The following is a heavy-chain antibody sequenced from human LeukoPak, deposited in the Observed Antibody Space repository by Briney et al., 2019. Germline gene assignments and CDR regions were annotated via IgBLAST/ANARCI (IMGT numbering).Heavy chain of an antibody. V-gene: IGHV4-59*08. CDR2: IYYTEST. CDR3: ARPVGATSY. CDR1: GGSISSYY. Sequence: SETLSLTCTVSGGSISSYYRSWIRQPPGKGLEWIGYIYYTESTNYNPSLKSRVTISVDTSKNQFSLKLSSVTAADTAVYYCARPVGATSYWGQGTLVTVSS. J-gene: IGHJ4*02. D-gene: IGHD1-26*01.